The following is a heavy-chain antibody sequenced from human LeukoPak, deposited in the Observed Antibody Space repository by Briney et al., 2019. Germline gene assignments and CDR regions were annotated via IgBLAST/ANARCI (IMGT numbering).Heavy chain of an antibody. D-gene: IGHD3-9*01. V-gene: IGHV1-46*01. CDR2: INPSGGST. CDR3: ARDRAQLRYFDWLSSRGGDYGMDV. J-gene: IGHJ6*02. CDR1: GYTFTSYY. Sequence: ASVKVSCKASGYTFTSYYMHWVRQAPGQGLEWMGIINPSGGSTSYAQKFQGRVTMTRDTSTSTVYMELSSLRSEDTAVYYRARDRAQLRYFDWLSSRGGDYGMDVWGQGTTVTVSS.